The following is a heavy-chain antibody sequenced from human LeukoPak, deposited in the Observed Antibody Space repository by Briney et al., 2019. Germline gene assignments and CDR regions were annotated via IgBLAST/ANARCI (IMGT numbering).Heavy chain of an antibody. CDR3: ARVGSSREAFDI. D-gene: IGHD1-26*01. V-gene: IGHV4-31*03. CDR2: IYYSGST. CDR1: GGSISSGGYY. Sequence: SETLSLTCTVSGGSISSGGYYWSWIRQHPGKGLEWIGYIYYSGSTYYNPSLKSRVTISVDTSKSQFSLKLSSVTAADTAVYYCARVGSSREAFDIWGQGTMVTVSS. J-gene: IGHJ3*02.